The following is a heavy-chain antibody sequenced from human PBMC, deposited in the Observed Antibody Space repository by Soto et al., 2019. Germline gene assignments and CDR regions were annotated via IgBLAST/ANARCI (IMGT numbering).Heavy chain of an antibody. CDR1: GFTFSSYA. V-gene: IGHV3-23*01. CDR3: AKDRAPLAHDITMQPLDY. CDR2: ISGSGGST. J-gene: IGHJ4*02. D-gene: IGHD3-10*01. Sequence: VGSLRLSCAASGFTFSSYAMSWVRQAPGKGLEWVSAISGSGGSTYYADSVKGRFTISRDNSKNTLYLQMNSLRAEDTAVYYCAKDRAPLAHDITMQPLDYWGQGTLVTVSS.